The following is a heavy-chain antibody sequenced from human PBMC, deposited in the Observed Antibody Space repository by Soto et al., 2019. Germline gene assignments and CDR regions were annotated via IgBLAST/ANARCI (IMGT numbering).Heavy chain of an antibody. CDR2: ISGSGGST. V-gene: IGHV3-23*01. CDR3: ANSGWYHYYYYGMDV. CDR1: GFTFSSYA. D-gene: IGHD6-19*01. Sequence: HPGGSLRLSCAASGFTFSSYAMSWVRQAPGKGLEWVSAISGSGGSTYYADSVKGRFTISRDNSKNTLYLQMNSLRAEDTAVYYCANSGWYHYYYYGMDVWGQGTTVTVSS. J-gene: IGHJ6*02.